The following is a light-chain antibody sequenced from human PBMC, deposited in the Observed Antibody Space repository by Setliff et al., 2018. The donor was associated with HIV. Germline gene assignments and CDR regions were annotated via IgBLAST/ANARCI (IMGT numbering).Light chain of an antibody. Sequence: QSALTQPASVSGSPGQSITISCTGTSSDVGDYNYVSWYQQHPGKAPKLMIYEVTNRPSGVSNRFPASKSGNTASLTISGLQAEDEADYYCSSFTSSGTYVFGTGTRSPS. J-gene: IGLJ1*01. CDR2: EVT. CDR1: SSDVGDYNY. CDR3: SSFTSSGTYV. V-gene: IGLV2-14*01.